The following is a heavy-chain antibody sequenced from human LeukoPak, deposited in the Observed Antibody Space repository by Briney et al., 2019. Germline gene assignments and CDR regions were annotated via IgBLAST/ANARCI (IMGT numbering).Heavy chain of an antibody. CDR2: IYYSGST. V-gene: IGHV4-39*01. CDR3: ARQLGYCSSTSCYADKVDY. CDR1: GGSISSSSYY. J-gene: IGHJ4*02. Sequence: PSETLSLTCTVSGGSISSSSYYWGWIRQPPGKGLEWIGSIYYSGSTCYNPSLKSRVTISVETSKNQFSLKLSSVTAADTAVYYCARQLGYCSSTSCYADKVDYWGQGTLVTVSS. D-gene: IGHD2-2*01.